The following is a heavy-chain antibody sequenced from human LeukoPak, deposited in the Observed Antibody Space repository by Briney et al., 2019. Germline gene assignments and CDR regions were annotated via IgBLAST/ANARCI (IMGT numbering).Heavy chain of an antibody. CDR1: GYTFTGYY. Sequence: ASVKVSCKASGYTFTGYYMHWVRQAPGQGLEWMGWINPNSGGTNYAQKFQGRVTMTRDTSISTAYMELSGLRSDDTAVYYCARSAYGSGSWGFDPWGQGTLVTVSS. D-gene: IGHD3-10*01. CDR3: ARSAYGSGSWGFDP. J-gene: IGHJ5*02. CDR2: INPNSGGT. V-gene: IGHV1-2*02.